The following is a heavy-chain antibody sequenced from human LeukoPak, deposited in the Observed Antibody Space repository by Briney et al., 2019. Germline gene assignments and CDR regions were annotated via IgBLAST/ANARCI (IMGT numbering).Heavy chain of an antibody. CDR2: ISAYNGNT. J-gene: IGHJ4*02. CDR1: GYTFTSYG. D-gene: IGHD2-8*01. V-gene: IGHV1-18*01. CDR3: AIAEPGVYAYYFDY. Sequence: GASVKFSCKASGYTFTSYGISWVRQAPGQGLEWMGWISAYNGNTNYAQKLQGRVTMTTDTSTSTAYMELRSLRSDDTAVYYCAIAEPGVYAYYFDYWGQGTLVTVSS.